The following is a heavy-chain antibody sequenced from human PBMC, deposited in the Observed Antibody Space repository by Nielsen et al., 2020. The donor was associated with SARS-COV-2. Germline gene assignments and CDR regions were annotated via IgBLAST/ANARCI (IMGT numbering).Heavy chain of an antibody. CDR3: AKVGYSGYDDAFDI. V-gene: IGHV3-9*01. J-gene: IGHJ3*02. D-gene: IGHD5-12*01. Sequence: GGSLRLSCATSGFTFDDYAMHWVRQVPGKGLEWVSGISWNSGGIGYADSVKGRFTISRDNAKNSLYLQMNSLRAEDTALYYCAKVGYSGYDDAFDIWGQGTMVTVSS. CDR1: GFTFDDYA. CDR2: ISWNSGGI.